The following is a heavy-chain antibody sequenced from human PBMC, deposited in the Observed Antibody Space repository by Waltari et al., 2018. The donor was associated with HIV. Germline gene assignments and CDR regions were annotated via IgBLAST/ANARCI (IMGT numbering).Heavy chain of an antibody. CDR2: IKDDGSEK. CDR3: ARIGTFPHNYAIDF. D-gene: IGHD1-26*01. CDR1: GFTFTTYW. V-gene: IGHV3-7*01. Sequence: EVQLMESGGGLVQSGGSLRLSCAASGFTFTTYWMRWVRQTPGKGLEWVCYIKDDGSEKYYMGSVKGRFTISRDNAKNSMFLQMNSLRAEDTAVYYCARIGTFPHNYAIDFWGQGTTVTVSS. J-gene: IGHJ6*02.